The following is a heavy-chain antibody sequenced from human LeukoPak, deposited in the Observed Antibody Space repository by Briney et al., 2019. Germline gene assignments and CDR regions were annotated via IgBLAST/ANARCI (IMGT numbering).Heavy chain of an antibody. CDR2: IKKTGSET. Sequence: GGSLRLSWAASGFTVSHFWMSWVRQAAGKGLEWVAYIKKTGSETYYVDSVKGRFTITRDNTSTSLFLQMYSLRAEQTAVYFCARAAGYCGGGNCYSYFDSWGQGTLVTVSS. J-gene: IGHJ4*02. D-gene: IGHD2-15*01. CDR1: GFTVSHFW. V-gene: IGHV3-7*01. CDR3: ARAAGYCGGGNCYSYFDS.